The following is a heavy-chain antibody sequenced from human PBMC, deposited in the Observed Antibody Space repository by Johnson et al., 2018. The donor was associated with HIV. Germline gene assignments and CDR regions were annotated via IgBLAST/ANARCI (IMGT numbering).Heavy chain of an antibody. CDR1: GFTVSSNY. D-gene: IGHD3-3*01. CDR3: SKARRVPYGLESDAFDI. Sequence: VQVVESGGGLVQPGGSLRLSCAASGFTVSSNYMSWVRQAPGKGLEWVSGIRGSGDGPYYADSVQGRFTISRDTSKNTLYLQMNSLRAEDTAVYYCSKARRVPYGLESDAFDIWGQGTMVTVSS. CDR2: IRGSGDGP. J-gene: IGHJ3*02. V-gene: IGHV3-23*04.